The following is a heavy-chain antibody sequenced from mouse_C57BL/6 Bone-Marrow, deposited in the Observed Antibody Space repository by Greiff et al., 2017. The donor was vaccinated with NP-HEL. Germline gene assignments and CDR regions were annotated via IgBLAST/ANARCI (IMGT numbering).Heavy chain of an antibody. CDR3: ARSKTGTLNYYAMDY. D-gene: IGHD4-1*01. J-gene: IGHJ4*01. Sequence: QVQLQQPGAELVRPGSSVKLSCKASGYTFTSYWLHWVKQRPIQGLEWIGNIDPSDSETHYNQKFKDKATLTVDKSSSTAYMQLSSLTSEDSAVYYCARSKTGTLNYYAMDYWGQGTSVTVSS. V-gene: IGHV1-52*01. CDR2: IDPSDSET. CDR1: GYTFTSYW.